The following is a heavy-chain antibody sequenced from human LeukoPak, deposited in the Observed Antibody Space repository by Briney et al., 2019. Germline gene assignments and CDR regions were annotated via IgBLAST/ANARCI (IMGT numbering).Heavy chain of an antibody. V-gene: IGHV1-46*01. CDR1: GYTFTSYY. J-gene: IGHJ4*02. D-gene: IGHD1-26*01. Sequence: ASVKVSCKASGYTFTSYYMHWVRQAPGQGVEWMGIINPSGGSTSYAQKFQGRVTMTRDTSTSTVYMELSSLRSEDTAVYYCARSWESVGATDYWGQGTLVTVSS. CDR2: INPSGGST. CDR3: ARSWESVGATDY.